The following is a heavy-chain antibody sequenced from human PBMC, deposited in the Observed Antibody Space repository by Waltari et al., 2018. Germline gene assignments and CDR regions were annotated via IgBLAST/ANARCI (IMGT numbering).Heavy chain of an antibody. CDR1: GFTFSNYE. CDR2: ISSRLNTI. D-gene: IGHD6-6*01. J-gene: IGHJ4*02. Sequence: EVQLVESGGGVVQTGGSLRLSCAASGFTFSNYEMNWVRQAPGKGLDWIASISSRLNTIYYADSVKGRLTISRDNAKNSRHLQMNSLRAEDTAVYYCATRYGSSSMDYWGQGTLVTVSS. CDR3: ATRYGSSSMDY. V-gene: IGHV3-48*03.